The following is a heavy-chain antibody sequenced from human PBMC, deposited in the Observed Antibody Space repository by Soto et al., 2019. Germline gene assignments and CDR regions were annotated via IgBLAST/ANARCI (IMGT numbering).Heavy chain of an antibody. CDR2: ISSNGENT. CDR1: GFIFSSYT. J-gene: IGHJ3*02. V-gene: IGHV3-64D*06. D-gene: IGHD3-3*02. CDR3: VKGGYIFGYIAFDI. Sequence: GGSLRLSCSASGFIFSSYTMYWVRQAPGKGLKYVSAISSNGENTYDTDSVKGRFTISRDNSKKTLYLQMSSLRPEDTAVYYCVKGGYIFGYIAFDIWGRGTMVTVSS.